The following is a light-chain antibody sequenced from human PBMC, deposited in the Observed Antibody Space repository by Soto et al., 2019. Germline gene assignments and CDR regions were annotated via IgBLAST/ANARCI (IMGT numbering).Light chain of an antibody. Sequence: DIQMTQSPSTLSASVGDSVSINCRASQSISAWLAWYQQKPGKAPRLLIYKASTLEIGVPSRFSGSGSGTEFTLTISSLQPDDVPIYYCQQYNDYSWTFGQGTKVDLK. CDR1: QSISAW. J-gene: IGKJ1*01. V-gene: IGKV1-5*03. CDR2: KAS. CDR3: QQYNDYSWT.